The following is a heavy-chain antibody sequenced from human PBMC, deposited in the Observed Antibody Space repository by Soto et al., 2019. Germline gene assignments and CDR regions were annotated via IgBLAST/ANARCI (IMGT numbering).Heavy chain of an antibody. CDR2: ISGSGCSI. V-gene: IGHV3-23*01. CDR3: AKGVDLPFLEWYNNYYYGIDI. J-gene: IGHJ6*02. D-gene: IGHD3-3*01. Sequence: EKGMEWVSAISGSGCSIYYADSVKGRFTISRDNSKNTLYLQMNSLRAEDTAVYYCAKGVDLPFLEWYNNYYYGIDIWGQRTTVTVSS.